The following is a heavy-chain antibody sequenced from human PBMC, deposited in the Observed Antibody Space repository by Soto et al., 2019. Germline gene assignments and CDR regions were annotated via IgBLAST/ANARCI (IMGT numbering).Heavy chain of an antibody. V-gene: IGHV3-23*01. CDR3: AKGLGNAKEV. D-gene: IGHD2-8*01. J-gene: IGHJ6*02. CDR1: GFNFGSYG. CDR2: LTASGLNT. Sequence: EGQLLESGGGLVQPGGSLRLSCSASGFNFGSYGMSWVRQAPGKGLEWVSGLTASGLNTYYTDSVKGRFTISRDNSRNTVYLQMSGLRVEATAVFHCAKGLGNAKEVWGQGTTVTVSS.